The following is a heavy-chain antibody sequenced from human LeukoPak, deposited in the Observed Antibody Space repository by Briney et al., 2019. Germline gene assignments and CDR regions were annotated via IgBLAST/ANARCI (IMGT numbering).Heavy chain of an antibody. D-gene: IGHD3-16*01. V-gene: IGHV3-21*01. CDR2: ISSSSSSII. CDR3: ARDLFDDYSLDY. Sequence: GGSLRLSCAASGFTFSSYSMNWVRQAPGKGLEWVSSISSSSSSIIYYADSVKGRFTISRDNAKNLLYLQMNSLRAEDTAVYYCARDLFDDYSLDYWGQGTLVTVSS. CDR1: GFTFSSYS. J-gene: IGHJ4*02.